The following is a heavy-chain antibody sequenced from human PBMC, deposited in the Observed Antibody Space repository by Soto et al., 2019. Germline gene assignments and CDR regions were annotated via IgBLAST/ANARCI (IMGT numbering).Heavy chain of an antibody. V-gene: IGHV1-69*01. Sequence: QVQLVQSGAEVRKPGSSVKVSCKASGGTFSSYAISWVRQAPGQGLEYMGGIIPILRTPKYAQKFQGRVTVTADASTSTAYMELSSLRSEDTAVYSCARIGRNAGEVDYWGQGTLVTVSS. CDR1: GGTFSSYA. CDR2: IIPILRTP. D-gene: IGHD7-27*01. J-gene: IGHJ4*02. CDR3: ARIGRNAGEVDY.